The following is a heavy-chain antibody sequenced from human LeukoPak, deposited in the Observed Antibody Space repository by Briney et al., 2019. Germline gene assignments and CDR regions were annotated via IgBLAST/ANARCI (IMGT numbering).Heavy chain of an antibody. CDR1: GYTFTSYD. V-gene: IGHV1-8*01. J-gene: IGHJ6*02. Sequence: GASVKVSCKASGYTFTSYDINWVRQATGQGLEWMGWMNPNSGNTGYAQKFQGRVTMTRNTSISTAYMELSSLRSEDTAVYYCAREGDIAARRIRYYYGMDVWGQGTTVTVSS. CDR3: AREGDIAARRIRYYYGMDV. D-gene: IGHD6-6*01. CDR2: MNPNSGNT.